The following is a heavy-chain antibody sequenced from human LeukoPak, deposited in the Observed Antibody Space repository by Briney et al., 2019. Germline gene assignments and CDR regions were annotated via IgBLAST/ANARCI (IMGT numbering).Heavy chain of an antibody. CDR3: ARDLDTVVVAAALRHYGLDV. CDR1: GYTFTSYG. Sequence: ASVKVSCKASGYTFTSYGISWARQAPGQGLEWMGWISAFNANTNYAQKFQGRVTMTTDTSTSTVYMDLRNLRSDDTAVYYCARDLDTVVVAAALRHYGLDVWGQGTTVTVSS. CDR2: ISAFNANT. J-gene: IGHJ6*02. V-gene: IGHV1-18*01. D-gene: IGHD2-15*01.